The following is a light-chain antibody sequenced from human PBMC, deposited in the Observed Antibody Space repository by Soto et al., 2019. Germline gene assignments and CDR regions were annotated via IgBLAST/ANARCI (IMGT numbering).Light chain of an antibody. CDR2: AVR. CDR3: SSYAGNNIVV. J-gene: IGLJ2*01. CDR1: SSDVGGYNY. Sequence: QSALTQPPSASGSPGQSVTISCTGTSSDVGGYNYVSWYQQHPGKAPKLMIYAVRERPPGVPDRFSGSKSGNTAYLTVSGLQAEDEADYYCSSYAGNNIVVFGGGTKVTVL. V-gene: IGLV2-8*01.